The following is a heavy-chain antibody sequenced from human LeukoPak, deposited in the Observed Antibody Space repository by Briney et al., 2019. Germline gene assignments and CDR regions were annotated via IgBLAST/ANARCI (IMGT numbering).Heavy chain of an antibody. D-gene: IGHD4-23*01. CDR3: ARYYDGYGGDSVDDY. CDR2: IYYSGNT. V-gene: IGHV4-39*07. J-gene: IGHJ4*02. CDR1: GDSISRSPYY. Sequence: SETLSLTCTVSGDSISRSPYYWGWIRQPPGKGLEWIRRIYYSGNTYHSPPLKSRLTRSVDTSKNQFSLELRSVTAADTAVYYCARYYDGYGGDSVDDYWGQGTLVTVSS.